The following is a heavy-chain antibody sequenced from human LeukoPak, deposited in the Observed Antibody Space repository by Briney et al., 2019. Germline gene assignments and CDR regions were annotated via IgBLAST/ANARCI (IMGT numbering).Heavy chain of an antibody. CDR2: ISGSGGST. J-gene: IGHJ4*02. D-gene: IGHD3-22*01. V-gene: IGHV3-23*01. Sequence: PGGSLRLSCAASGFTFSVYAMSWVRQAPGKGLEWVSAISGSGGSTYYADSVKGRFTISRGNSKNTLYLQMNSLRAEDTAVYYCARDNGPIVVVTYFDYWGQGTLVTVSS. CDR1: GFTFSVYA. CDR3: ARDNGPIVVVTYFDY.